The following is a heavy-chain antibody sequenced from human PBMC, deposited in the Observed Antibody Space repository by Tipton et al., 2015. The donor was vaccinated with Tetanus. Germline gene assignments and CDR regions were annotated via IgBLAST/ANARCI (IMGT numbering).Heavy chain of an antibody. CDR3: ARGTSRIVYYFDY. V-gene: IGHV3-53*01. CDR2: MYSGDNT. J-gene: IGHJ4*02. CDR1: GFTVSSNC. D-gene: IGHD2-21*01. Sequence: SLRLSCAASGFTVSSNCMSWVRQVPGKGLEWVSAMYSGDNTYYADFVEGRFTISRDSSKNTLYLQMNSLRAEDTAVYYCARGTSRIVYYFDYWGQGTLVTVSS.